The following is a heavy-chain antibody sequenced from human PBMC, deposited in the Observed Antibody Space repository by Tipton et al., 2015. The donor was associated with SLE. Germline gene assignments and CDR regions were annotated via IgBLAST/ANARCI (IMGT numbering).Heavy chain of an antibody. CDR2: FYHSGIT. CDR3: TRGNVISWFGP. D-gene: IGHD4-23*01. Sequence: TLSLTCTVSGGSISLYYWSWIRQPPEKGLEWIGNFYHSGITYYNPSLKTRVTISIDTSKNQFSLRLTSVTAADTALYYCTRGNVISWFGPWGRGTLVTVSS. V-gene: IGHV4-59*08. J-gene: IGHJ5*02. CDR1: GGSISLYY.